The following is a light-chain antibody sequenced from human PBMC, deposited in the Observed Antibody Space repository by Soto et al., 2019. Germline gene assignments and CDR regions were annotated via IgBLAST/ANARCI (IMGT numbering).Light chain of an antibody. Sequence: QSALTQPASVSGSPGQSITISCTGTSSDVGGYNFVSWYQQHPGKAPKVMVYEVTNRPSGVSYRFSGSKSGNTASLTISGLQAEDEADYFCSSYAGGGTLIFGGGTKLTVL. J-gene: IGLJ2*01. CDR1: SSDVGGYNF. V-gene: IGLV2-14*01. CDR3: SSYAGGGTLI. CDR2: EVT.